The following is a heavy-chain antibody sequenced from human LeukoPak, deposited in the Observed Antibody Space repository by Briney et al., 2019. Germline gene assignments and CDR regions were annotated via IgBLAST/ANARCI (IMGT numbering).Heavy chain of an antibody. V-gene: IGHV3-23*01. Sequence: GESLRLSCAASGLTLSRYAVNWARQAPGRGLEWVPYISPSGDSTVYAESVKGRFTISRDNSKNMLYLQMDSLRAEDTAVYYCVRDMFGGRDYWGQGTLVTVSS. CDR2: ISPSGDST. CDR1: GLTLSRYA. J-gene: IGHJ4*02. CDR3: VRDMFGGRDY. D-gene: IGHD3-10*02.